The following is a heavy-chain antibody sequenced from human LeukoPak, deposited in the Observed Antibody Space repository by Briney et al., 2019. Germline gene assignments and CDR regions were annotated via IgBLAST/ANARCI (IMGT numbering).Heavy chain of an antibody. CDR3: ARGYYYGWFDP. V-gene: IGHV3-48*04. CDR2: ISSSGSTI. D-gene: IGHD3-10*01. CDR1: GFTFSSYG. Sequence: PGGSLRLSCAASGFTFSSYGMSWVRQAPGKGLEWVSYISSSGSTIYYADSVKGRFTISRDNAKNSLYLQMNSLRAEDTAVYYCARGYYYGWFDPWGQGTLVTVSS. J-gene: IGHJ5*02.